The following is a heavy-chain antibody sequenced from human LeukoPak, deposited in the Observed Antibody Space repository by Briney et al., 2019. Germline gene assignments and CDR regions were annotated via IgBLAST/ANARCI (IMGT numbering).Heavy chain of an antibody. V-gene: IGHV3-30*19. Sequence: GGSLRLSCAASGFTSSSYGMHWVRQAPGKGLEWVAVISYDGSNKYYADSVKGRFTISRDNSKNTLYLQMNSLRAEDTAVYYCARDPSITMIVVVSYFDYWGQGTLVTVSS. D-gene: IGHD3-22*01. CDR1: GFTSSSYG. CDR2: ISYDGSNK. J-gene: IGHJ4*02. CDR3: ARDPSITMIVVVSYFDY.